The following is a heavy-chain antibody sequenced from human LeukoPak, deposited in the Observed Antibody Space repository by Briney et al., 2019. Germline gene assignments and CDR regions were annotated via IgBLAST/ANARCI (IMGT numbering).Heavy chain of an antibody. CDR1: GYTFTSYG. Sequence: ASVKVSCKASGYTFTSYGVSWVRQAPGQGLEWMGWISGYIGNTKYAQKVQGRVTMTTDTSTGTAYMELRSLRSDDTAVYYCARGYSYGSDYYYGMDVWGQGTTVTVSS. CDR2: ISGYIGNT. V-gene: IGHV1-18*01. CDR3: ARGYSYGSDYYYGMDV. J-gene: IGHJ6*02. D-gene: IGHD5-18*01.